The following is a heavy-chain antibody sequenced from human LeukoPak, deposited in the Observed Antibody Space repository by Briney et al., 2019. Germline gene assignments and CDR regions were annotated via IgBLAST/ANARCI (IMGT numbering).Heavy chain of an antibody. Sequence: ASVKVSCKASGGTFSSYAISWVRQAPGQGLEWMGGIIPIFGTANYAQKFQGRVTITADESTSTAYMELSSLRSEDTAVYYCARLSVDTAMWDYWGQGTLVTVSS. J-gene: IGHJ4*02. CDR1: GGTFSSYA. D-gene: IGHD5-18*01. CDR3: ARLSVDTAMWDY. V-gene: IGHV1-69*13. CDR2: IIPIFGTA.